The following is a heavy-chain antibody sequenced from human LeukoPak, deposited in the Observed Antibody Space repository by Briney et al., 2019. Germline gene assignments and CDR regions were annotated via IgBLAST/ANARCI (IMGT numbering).Heavy chain of an antibody. CDR3: ARGYNWNDDRWYYFDY. J-gene: IGHJ4*02. V-gene: IGHV3-66*01. Sequence: GGSLRLSCVGSGFIFSSSAMSWVRQAPGKGLEWVSVIYSGGSTYYADSVKGRFTISRDNSKNTLYLQMNSLRAEDTAVYYCARGYNWNDDRWYYFDYWGQGTLVTVSS. CDR1: GFIFSSSA. D-gene: IGHD1-20*01. CDR2: IYSGGST.